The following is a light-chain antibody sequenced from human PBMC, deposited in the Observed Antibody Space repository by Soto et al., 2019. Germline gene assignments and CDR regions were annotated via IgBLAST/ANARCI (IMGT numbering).Light chain of an antibody. V-gene: IGKV4-1*01. CDR2: WAS. J-gene: IGKJ4*01. CDR3: QQYYSTLLT. CDR1: QSVLYSSNNKNY. Sequence: DIVMTQSPDSLAVSLGERATINCKSSQSVLYSSNNKNYLAWYQQKPGQPPKLLIYWASTRASGVPDRFSGSGSGTDFTLTISSLQAEDVAVYYCQQYYSTLLTFGGGTKVEIK.